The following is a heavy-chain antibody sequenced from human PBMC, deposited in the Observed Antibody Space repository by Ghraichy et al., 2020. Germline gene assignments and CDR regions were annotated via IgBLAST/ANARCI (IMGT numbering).Heavy chain of an antibody. Sequence: GGSLRLSCAASGFTFSTYDIHWVRQATGKGLEWVSGIGAAGDTYYPGSVKGRFTISRENAKNSLYLQLNSLRAGDTAVYYCARARDGHCLGGICSYYFDYWGQGTLVTVSS. J-gene: IGHJ4*02. CDR1: GFTFSTYD. D-gene: IGHD4-23*01. CDR2: IGAAGDT. CDR3: ARARDGHCLGGICSYYFDY. V-gene: IGHV3-13*01.